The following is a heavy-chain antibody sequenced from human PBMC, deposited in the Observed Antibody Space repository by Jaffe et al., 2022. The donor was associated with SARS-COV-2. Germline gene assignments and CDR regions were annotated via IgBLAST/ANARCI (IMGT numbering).Heavy chain of an antibody. J-gene: IGHJ2*01. CDR3: TRDPASGSYSDWYFDL. Sequence: EVQLVESGGGLVKPGRSLRLSCTASGFTFGDYAMSWFRQAPGKGLEWVGFIRSKAYGGTTEYAASVKGRFTISRDDSKSIAYLQMNSLKTEDTAVYYCTRDPASGSYSDWYFDLWGRGTLVTVSS. CDR2: IRSKAYGGTT. V-gene: IGHV3-49*05. D-gene: IGHD1-26*01. CDR1: GFTFGDYA.